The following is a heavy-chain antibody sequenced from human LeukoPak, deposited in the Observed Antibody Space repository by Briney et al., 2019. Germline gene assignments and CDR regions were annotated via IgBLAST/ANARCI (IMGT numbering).Heavy chain of an antibody. D-gene: IGHD1-20*01. CDR2: ISTTSSYT. V-gene: IGHV3-11*06. CDR3: ARDIIGTRIGP. Sequence: PGGSLRLSCAASGFTFSKHYMYWVRQAPGKGLEWISYISTTSSYTTYADSVKGRFIVSRDNANNSLFLQMNSLRAEDTAMYYCARDIIGTRIGPWGQGTLVTVSS. J-gene: IGHJ5*02. CDR1: GFTFSKHY.